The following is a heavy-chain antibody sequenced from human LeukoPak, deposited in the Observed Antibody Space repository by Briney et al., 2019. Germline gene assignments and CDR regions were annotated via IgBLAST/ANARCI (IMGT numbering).Heavy chain of an antibody. V-gene: IGHV1-46*01. Sequence: ASVKVSCKASGGTFSSYAISWVRQAPGQGLEWMGIINPSGGSTSYAQNFQGRVTMTRDTSTSTVYMELSSLRSEDTAVYYCARDRRHYDSSGYHLYYFDYWGQGTLVTVSS. J-gene: IGHJ4*02. CDR1: GGTFSSYA. CDR3: ARDRRHYDSSGYHLYYFDY. CDR2: INPSGGST. D-gene: IGHD3-22*01.